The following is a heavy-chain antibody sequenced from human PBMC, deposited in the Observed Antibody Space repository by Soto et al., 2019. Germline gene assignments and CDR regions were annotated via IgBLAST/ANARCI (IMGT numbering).Heavy chain of an antibody. J-gene: IGHJ4*02. CDR2: ISSSGDGT. CDR3: ARNMDTTIQIDY. CDR1: GFTFNSYA. Sequence: GGSLRLSCAASGFTFNSYAMTWVRQAPGKGLEWVSIISSSGDGTYYVDSVKGRFTISRDNSRNTLNLQMNSLRAEDTAVYYCARNMDTTIQIDYWGQGTLVTVSS. D-gene: IGHD5-12*01. V-gene: IGHV3-23*01.